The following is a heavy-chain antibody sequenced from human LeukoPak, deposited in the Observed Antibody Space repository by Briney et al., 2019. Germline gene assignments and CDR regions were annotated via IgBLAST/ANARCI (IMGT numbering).Heavy chain of an antibody. CDR2: IIPILGIA. J-gene: IGHJ3*02. Sequence: SVKVSCTASGGTLSSYAISWVRQAPGQGLEWMGRIIPILGIANYAQKFQGRVTITVDKSTSTAYMELSSLRSEDTAVYYCARSNLQYYDILTCYSGLQGSAHDAFDIWGQGTMVTVSS. CDR1: GGTLSSYA. V-gene: IGHV1-69*04. CDR3: ARSNLQYYDILTCYSGLQGSAHDAFDI. D-gene: IGHD3-9*01.